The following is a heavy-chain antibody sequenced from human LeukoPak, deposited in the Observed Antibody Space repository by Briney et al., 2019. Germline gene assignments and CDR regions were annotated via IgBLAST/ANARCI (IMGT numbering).Heavy chain of an antibody. J-gene: IGHJ6*03. D-gene: IGHD4/OR15-4a*01. V-gene: IGHV3-64*01. CDR3: ARVRLRLGAYMDV. CDR2: IRSTGDST. CDR1: GFTFSNFA. Sequence: ESGGGLVQPGKSLRLSCAASGFTFSNFAIHWVRQAPGKGLEFVSGIRSTGDSTYYANSAKGRFTISRDNSKNTLYLQMVSLRAEDMAVYYCARVRLRLGAYMDVWGKGTTVTVSS.